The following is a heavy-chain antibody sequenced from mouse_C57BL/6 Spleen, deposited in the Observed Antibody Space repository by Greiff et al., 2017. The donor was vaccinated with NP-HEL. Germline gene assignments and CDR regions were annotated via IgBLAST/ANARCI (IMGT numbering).Heavy chain of an antibody. V-gene: IGHV1-80*01. J-gene: IGHJ2*01. D-gene: IGHD2-13*01. CDR2: IYPGDGDT. CDR3: ARSVTGYYFDY. Sequence: QVQLKQSGAELVKPGASVKISCKASGYAFSSYWMNWVKQRPGKGLEWIGQIYPGDGDTNYNGKFKGKATLTADKSSSTAYMQLSSLTSEDSAVYFCARSVTGYYFDYWGQGTTLTVSS. CDR1: GYAFSSYW.